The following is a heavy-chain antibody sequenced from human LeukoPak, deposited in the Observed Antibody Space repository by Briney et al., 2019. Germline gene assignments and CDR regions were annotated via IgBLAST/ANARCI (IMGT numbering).Heavy chain of an antibody. D-gene: IGHD3-10*01. CDR3: AKDLPPLLWFGELPV. CDR1: GFTFRIYG. CDR2: IRYDGSNK. Sequence: PGGALRLSCAASGFTFRIYGMHWVRQAPGKGLEGVAFIRYDGSNKYYADSVKGRFTISRDNPKNTLYLKMKSLRAEDTAVYYCAKDLPPLLWFGELPVWGKGTTVTISS. V-gene: IGHV3-30*02. J-gene: IGHJ6*04.